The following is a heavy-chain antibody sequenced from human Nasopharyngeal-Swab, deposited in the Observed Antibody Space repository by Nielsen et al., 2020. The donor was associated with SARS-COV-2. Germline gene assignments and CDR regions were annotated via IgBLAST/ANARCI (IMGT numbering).Heavy chain of an antibody. V-gene: IGHV3-30-3*01. CDR2: MSYDGSNK. Sequence: GESLKISCAASGFTFSSYAMHWVRQAPGKGLEWVAFMSYDGSNKYYADSVKGRFTISRDNSNNTLYLQMSSLRPEDTAAYFCARARPRLSRSIAAAGLDTFDIWGQGTMVTVSS. CDR1: GFTFSSYA. CDR3: ARARPRLSRSIAAAGLDTFDI. D-gene: IGHD6-13*01. J-gene: IGHJ3*02.